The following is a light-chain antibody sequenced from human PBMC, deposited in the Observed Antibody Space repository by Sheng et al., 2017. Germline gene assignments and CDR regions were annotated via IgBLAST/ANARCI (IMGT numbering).Light chain of an antibody. CDR3: QSYDNSLSGYV. V-gene: IGLV1-40*01. CDR1: SSYSGTGND. Sequence: QSALTQPPSVSGAPGQRVTISCTGSSSYSGTGNDVHWYQHLPGAVPKLLIYSNTNRPSGVPDRFSGSKSGTSASLAITGLQAEDEADYYCQSYDNSLSGYVFGTGTKVTVL. J-gene: IGLJ1*01. CDR2: SNT.